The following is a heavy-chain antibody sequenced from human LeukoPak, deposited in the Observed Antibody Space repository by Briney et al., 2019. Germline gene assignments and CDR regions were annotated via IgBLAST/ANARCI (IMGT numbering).Heavy chain of an antibody. D-gene: IGHD4-11*01. CDR3: ARLPGLQYSL. Sequence: PSETLSLTCTVSGGSISTSNYYWGWIRQPPGKGLEWIGNILYSGSTYYSPSLRSRVTISVDTSKNQFSLKLSSVTAADTAVYYCARLPGLQYSLWGQGTLVTVSS. J-gene: IGHJ4*02. CDR2: ILYSGST. V-gene: IGHV4-39*07. CDR1: GGSISTSNYY.